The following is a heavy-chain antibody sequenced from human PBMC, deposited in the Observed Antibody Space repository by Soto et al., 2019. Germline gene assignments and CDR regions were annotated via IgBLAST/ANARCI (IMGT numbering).Heavy chain of an antibody. CDR1: GFTFSSYG. Sequence: LRLSCAASGFTFSSYGMHWVRQAPGKGLEWVAVISYDGSNKYYADSVKGRFTISRDNSKNTLYLQMNSLRAEDTAVYYCAKDGQIATAYYDFWSGLGDYYYGMDVWGQGTTVTVS. D-gene: IGHD3-3*01. J-gene: IGHJ6*02. V-gene: IGHV3-30*18. CDR2: ISYDGSNK. CDR3: AKDGQIATAYYDFWSGLGDYYYGMDV.